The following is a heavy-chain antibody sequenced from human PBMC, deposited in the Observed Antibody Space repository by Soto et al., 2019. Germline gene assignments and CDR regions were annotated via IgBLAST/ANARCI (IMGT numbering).Heavy chain of an antibody. CDR1: GGSISSGGYY. V-gene: IGHV4-61*02. D-gene: IGHD4-17*01. CDR2: INNSGST. Sequence: NPSETLSLTCTVSGGSISSGGYYWSWIRQPAGKGLEWIGRINNSGSTSYNPSLSSRVSMSVDTSRNQFSLKLSSVTAADTAMYYCARGGCSGDYCFDYWGQGTLVTVSS. J-gene: IGHJ4*02. CDR3: ARGGCSGDYCFDY.